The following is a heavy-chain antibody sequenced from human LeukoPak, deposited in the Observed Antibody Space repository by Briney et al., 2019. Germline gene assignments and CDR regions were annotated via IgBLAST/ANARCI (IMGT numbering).Heavy chain of an antibody. D-gene: IGHD2-21*02. CDR1: GFTFSSYE. CDR2: ISSSGSTI. Sequence: PGGSLRLSCAASGFTFSSYEMNWVRQAPGKGLEWVSYISSSGSTIYYADSVKGRFTISRDNAKNSLYLQMNSPRAEDTAVYYCALSTCGGDCYSYGASGYWGQGTLVTVSS. CDR3: ALSTCGGDCYSYGASGY. J-gene: IGHJ4*02. V-gene: IGHV3-48*03.